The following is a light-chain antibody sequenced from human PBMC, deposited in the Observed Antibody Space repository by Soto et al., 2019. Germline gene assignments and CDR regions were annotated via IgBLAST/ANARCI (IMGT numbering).Light chain of an antibody. CDR1: QSISSW. J-gene: IGKJ1*01. CDR2: DAS. Sequence: DIQLTQSPSTLSASVGDRVTITCRASQSISSWLAWYQQKPVKAPKVLIYDASSLESGVPSRFSGSGSGTEFTLTISSLQPDDFATYYCQQYNSYWTFGQGTKVDIK. V-gene: IGKV1-5*01. CDR3: QQYNSYWT.